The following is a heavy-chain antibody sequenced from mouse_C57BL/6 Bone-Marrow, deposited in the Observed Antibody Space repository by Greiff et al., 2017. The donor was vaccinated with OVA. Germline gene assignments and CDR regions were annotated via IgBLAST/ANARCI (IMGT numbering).Heavy chain of an antibody. J-gene: IGHJ2*01. CDR3: ARHEGSSGYVEDY. CDR2: ISGGGGNT. V-gene: IGHV5-9*01. D-gene: IGHD3-2*02. CDR1: GFTFSSYT. Sequence: EVNVVESGGGLVKPGGSLKLSCAASGFTFSSYTMSWVRQTPEKRLAWVATISGGGGNTYYPDSVKGRFTISRDNAKNTLYLQMCSLRSEDTALYYCARHEGSSGYVEDYWGQGTTLTVSS.